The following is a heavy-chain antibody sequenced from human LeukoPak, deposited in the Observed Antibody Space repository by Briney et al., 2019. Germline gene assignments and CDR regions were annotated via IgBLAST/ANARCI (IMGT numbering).Heavy chain of an antibody. Sequence: GGSLRLSCAASGFTFSSYGMHWVRQAPGKGLEWVAVISYDGSNKYYADSVKGRFTISRGNSKNTLYLQMNSLRAEDTAVYYCAKYSSSWYVDYWGQGTLVTVSS. J-gene: IGHJ4*02. CDR1: GFTFSSYG. CDR2: ISYDGSNK. V-gene: IGHV3-30*18. D-gene: IGHD6-13*01. CDR3: AKYSSSWYVDY.